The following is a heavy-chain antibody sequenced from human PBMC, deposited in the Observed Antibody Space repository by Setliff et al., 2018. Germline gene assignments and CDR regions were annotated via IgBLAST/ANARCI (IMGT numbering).Heavy chain of an antibody. D-gene: IGHD5-18*01. J-gene: IGHJ6*03. Sequence: ASVKVSCKASGGTFSSYAFSWVRQAPGQGLEWMGWISAYNGNTNYAQKFQGRVTMTTDTSTSTAYMELRSLRSDDTAVYYCARAGYIYYYYYMDVWGKGTTVTVSS. CDR1: GGTFSSYA. CDR2: ISAYNGNT. CDR3: ARAGYIYYYYYMDV. V-gene: IGHV1-18*01.